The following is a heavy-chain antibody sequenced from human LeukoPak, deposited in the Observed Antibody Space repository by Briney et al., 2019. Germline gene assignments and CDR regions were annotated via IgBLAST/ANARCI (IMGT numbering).Heavy chain of an antibody. Sequence: SETLSLTCTVSGGSISNYYWSWIRQPPGKGLEWIGYISYSGSTKYNPSLQSRVTMSVDTSKNQFSLKLTSVTAADTAVYYCARETGTSNMDVWGQGTTVPVSS. CDR2: ISYSGST. V-gene: IGHV4-59*12. J-gene: IGHJ6*02. CDR1: GGSISNYY. D-gene: IGHD1-7*01. CDR3: ARETGTSNMDV.